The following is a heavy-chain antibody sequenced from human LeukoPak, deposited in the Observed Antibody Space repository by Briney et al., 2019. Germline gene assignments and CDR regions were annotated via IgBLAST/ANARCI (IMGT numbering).Heavy chain of an antibody. CDR1: GGSFSGYY. CDR2: INHSGST. J-gene: IGHJ4*02. D-gene: IGHD1-7*01. V-gene: IGHV4-34*01. Sequence: PSETLSLTCAVYGGSFSGYYWSWIRQPPGKGLEWIGEINHSGSTNYNPSLKSRVTISVDTSKNQFSLRLSSVTAADTAVYYCARAQTGTGGFIDYWGQGTLVTVSS. CDR3: ARAQTGTGGFIDY.